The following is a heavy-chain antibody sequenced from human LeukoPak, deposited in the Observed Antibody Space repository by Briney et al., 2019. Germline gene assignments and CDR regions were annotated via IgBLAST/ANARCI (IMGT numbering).Heavy chain of an antibody. V-gene: IGHV4-59*08. Sequence: SETLSLTCTVSGGSISSYYWSWIRQPPGKGLEWIGYIYYSGSTNYNPSLKSRVTISVDTSKNQFSLKLSSVTATDTAVYYCARRGSRGAGASYFDYWGQGTLVTVSS. J-gene: IGHJ4*02. CDR1: GGSISSYY. D-gene: IGHD1-26*01. CDR3: ARRGSRGAGASYFDY. CDR2: IYYSGST.